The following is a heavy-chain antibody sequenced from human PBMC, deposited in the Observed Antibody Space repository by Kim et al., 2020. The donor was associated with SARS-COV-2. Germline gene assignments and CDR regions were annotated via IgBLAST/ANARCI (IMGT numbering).Heavy chain of an antibody. CDR2: INAGNGNT. V-gene: IGHV1-3*01. CDR3: ARGDIVVVVAATQKYYYYYYMDV. Sequence: ASVKVSCKASGYTFTSYAMHWVRQAPGQRLEWMGWINAGNGNTKYSQKFQGRVTITRDTSASTAYMELSSLRSEDTAVYYCARGDIVVVVAATQKYYYYYYMDVWGKGTTVTVSS. D-gene: IGHD2-15*01. CDR1: GYTFTSYA. J-gene: IGHJ6*03.